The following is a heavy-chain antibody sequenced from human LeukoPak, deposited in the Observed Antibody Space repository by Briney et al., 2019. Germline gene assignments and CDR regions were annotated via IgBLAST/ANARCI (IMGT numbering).Heavy chain of an antibody. Sequence: PGGSLRLSCAASGFTFSDYYMSWIRQAPGKGLEWVSDISSSGSTIHYADSVKGRFTISRDNAKNSLFLQMNSLRAEDTAVYYCARGYSNYGTYYYYGLDVWGQGTTVTVSS. CDR2: ISSSGSTI. D-gene: IGHD4-11*01. J-gene: IGHJ6*02. CDR1: GFTFSDYY. CDR3: ARGYSNYGTYYYYGLDV. V-gene: IGHV3-11*01.